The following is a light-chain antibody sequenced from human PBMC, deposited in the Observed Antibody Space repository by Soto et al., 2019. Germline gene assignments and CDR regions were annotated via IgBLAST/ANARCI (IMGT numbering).Light chain of an antibody. CDR2: SNS. CDR3: SAWDDSLNGVL. V-gene: IGLV1-44*01. CDR1: SSNIGSNT. J-gene: IGLJ2*01. Sequence: QSVLTQPSSASGTPGQRVTISCSGSSSNIGSNTVNWYQQLPGTAPKLLIYSNSQRPPGVPDRFSGSKSGTSVSLAISGLQSEDEADYYCSAWDDSLNGVLFGGGTKLTVL.